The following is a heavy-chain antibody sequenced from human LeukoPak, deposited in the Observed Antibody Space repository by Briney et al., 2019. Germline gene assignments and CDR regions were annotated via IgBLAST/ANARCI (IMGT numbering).Heavy chain of an antibody. CDR2: INPNSGGT. J-gene: IGHJ4*02. D-gene: IGHD6-13*01. Sequence: ASVKDSCKASGYTFTGYYMHWVRQAPGQGLEWMGWINPNSGGTNYAQKFQGRVTMTRDTSISTAYMELNRLTSDDTAVYYCASVAATGWYYFDYWGQGTLVTVSS. CDR3: ASVAATGWYYFDY. CDR1: GYTFTGYY. V-gene: IGHV1-2*02.